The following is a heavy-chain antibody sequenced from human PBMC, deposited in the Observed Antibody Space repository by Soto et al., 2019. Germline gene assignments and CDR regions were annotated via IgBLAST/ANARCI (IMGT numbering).Heavy chain of an antibody. CDR2: INHSGST. CDR3: ASNRVTGTTYYYYYGMDV. CDR1: GGSFSGYY. J-gene: IGHJ6*02. D-gene: IGHD1-7*01. Sequence: SETLSLTCAVYGGSFSGYYWSWIRQPPGKGLEWIGEINHSGSTNYNPSLKSRVTISVDTSKNQFSLKLSSVTAADTAVYYCASNRVTGTTYYYYYGMDVWGQGTTVTVSS. V-gene: IGHV4-34*01.